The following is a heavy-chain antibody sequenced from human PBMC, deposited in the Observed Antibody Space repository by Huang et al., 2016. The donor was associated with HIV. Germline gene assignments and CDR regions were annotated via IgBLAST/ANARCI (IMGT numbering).Heavy chain of an antibody. J-gene: IGHJ4*02. CDR3: VRDPRIQSWLNYFDY. CDR2: INSDGSSS. CDR1: GFPFSSYW. Sequence: EVQLVESGGGLVQPGGSLRLSCAASGFPFSSYWMNWVRQAPGKGLVWVSRINSDGSSSGYADSVKGRFTISRDNAKNTLYLQMNSLRAEDTAVYYCVRDPRIQSWLNYFDYWGQGTLVSVSS. V-gene: IGHV3-74*01. D-gene: IGHD3-22*01.